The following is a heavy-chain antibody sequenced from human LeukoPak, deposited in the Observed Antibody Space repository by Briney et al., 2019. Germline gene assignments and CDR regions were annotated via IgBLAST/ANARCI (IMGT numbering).Heavy chain of an antibody. CDR2: ISSNGGST. CDR1: GFTFSSYA. CDR3: ARGRSGLTDRYFDF. V-gene: IGHV3-64*02. J-gene: IGHJ4*02. Sequence: GGSLRLSCAASGFTFSSYAMQWVRQAPGKGLEYVSAISSNGGSTYYADSVKGRFTISRDNSKNTLYLQMGSLRAEDMAVYYCARGRSGLTDRYFDFWGQGALVTVSP. D-gene: IGHD6-19*01.